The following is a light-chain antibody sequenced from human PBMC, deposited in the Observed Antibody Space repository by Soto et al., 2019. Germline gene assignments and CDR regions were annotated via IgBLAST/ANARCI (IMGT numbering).Light chain of an antibody. CDR1: SSNIGAGFD. CDR3: QSYDRSLSGSV. J-gene: IGLJ2*01. V-gene: IGLV1-40*01. Sequence: QSALTQPPSVSGAPGQRVTISCTGSSSNIGAGFDVHWYQQSPGSAPTLLIYGDNNRPSGVPDRFSGSKSGTSGSLAITGLQAEDEADYYCQSYDRSLSGSVFGGGTKVTVL. CDR2: GDN.